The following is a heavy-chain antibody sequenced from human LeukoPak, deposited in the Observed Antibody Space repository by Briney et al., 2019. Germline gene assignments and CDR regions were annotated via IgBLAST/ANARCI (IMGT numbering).Heavy chain of an antibody. V-gene: IGHV3-48*01. CDR2: ISSSSSTI. D-gene: IGHD5-12*01. CDR1: GFTFSNYI. Sequence: PGGSLRLSCAASGFTFSNYIMNWVRQAPGKGLEWVSYISSSSSTIYYADSVKGRFTISRDNAKNSLYLQMNSLRAEDTAVYYCARRGYSGYDLPGDAFDIWGQGTMVTVSS. CDR3: ARRGYSGYDLPGDAFDI. J-gene: IGHJ3*02.